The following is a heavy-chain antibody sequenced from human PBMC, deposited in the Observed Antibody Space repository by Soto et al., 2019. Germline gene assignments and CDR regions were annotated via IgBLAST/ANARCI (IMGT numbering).Heavy chain of an antibody. CDR3: ARAPGGLWFGELADYYYYGMDV. D-gene: IGHD3-10*01. Sequence: ASVKVSCKASGYTFTSYGISWVRQAPGQRLEWMGWINAGNGNTKYSQKFQGRVTITRDTSASTAYMELSSLRSEDTAVYYCARAPGGLWFGELADYYYYGMDVWGQGTTVTVSS. J-gene: IGHJ6*02. CDR1: GYTFTSYG. CDR2: INAGNGNT. V-gene: IGHV1-3*01.